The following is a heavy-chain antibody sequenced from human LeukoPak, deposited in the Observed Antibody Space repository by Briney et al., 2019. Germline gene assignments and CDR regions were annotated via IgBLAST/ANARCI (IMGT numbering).Heavy chain of an antibody. CDR2: INHSGST. V-gene: IGHV4-34*01. CDR3: ARGIHTYGGNSLGAFDI. D-gene: IGHD4-23*01. J-gene: IGHJ3*02. CDR1: GGSFSGYY. Sequence: SETLSLTCAVYGGSFSGYYWSWIRQPPGKGLEWIGEINHSGSTNYNPSLKSRVTISVDTSKNQFSLKLSSVTAADMAVYYCARGIHTYGGNSLGAFDIWGQGTMVTVSS.